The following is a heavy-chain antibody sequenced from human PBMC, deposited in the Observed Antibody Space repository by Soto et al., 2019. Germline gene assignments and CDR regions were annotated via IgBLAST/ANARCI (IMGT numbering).Heavy chain of an antibody. J-gene: IGHJ5*02. D-gene: IGHD6-6*01. V-gene: IGHV4-59*12. Sequence: PSETLSLTCSVSSGSISRYYWSWIRQPPGKGLEWIGYMSYSGSSNYNPSLKSRVTISVDTSKNQFSLKLSSVTAADTAVYYCARGGAARRGYGWFDPWGQGTLVTVSS. CDR1: SGSISRYY. CDR3: ARGGAARRGYGWFDP. CDR2: MSYSGSS.